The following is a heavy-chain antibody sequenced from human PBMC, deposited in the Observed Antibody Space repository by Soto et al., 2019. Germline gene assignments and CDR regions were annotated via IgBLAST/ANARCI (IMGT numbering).Heavy chain of an antibody. V-gene: IGHV3-23*01. D-gene: IGHD6-13*01. CDR3: AKARQLVRNGMDV. J-gene: IGHJ6*02. CDR1: AITFSGYA. CDR2: ISSVGTGT. Sequence: VSLRLSCAASAITFSGYAMTWVRQAPGRGLEWVSSISSVGTGTYYADSVKGRFTISRDNPKDTVYLQMNSLRAEDTAVYYCAKARQLVRNGMDVWGQGTTVTVSS.